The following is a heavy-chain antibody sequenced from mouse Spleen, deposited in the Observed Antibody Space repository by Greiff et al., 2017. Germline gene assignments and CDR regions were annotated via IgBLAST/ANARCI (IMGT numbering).Heavy chain of an antibody. CDR3: ARWVYYSNSWYFDV. Sequence: QVQLQQSGPELVKPGASVKISCKASGYAFSSSWMNWVKQRPGKGLEWIGRIYPGDGDTNYNGKFKGKATLTADKSSSTAYMQLSSLTSEDSAVYFCARWVYYSNSWYFDVWGTGTTVTVSS. D-gene: IGHD2-5*01. CDR2: IYPGDGDT. J-gene: IGHJ1*03. CDR1: GYAFSSSW. V-gene: IGHV1-82*01.